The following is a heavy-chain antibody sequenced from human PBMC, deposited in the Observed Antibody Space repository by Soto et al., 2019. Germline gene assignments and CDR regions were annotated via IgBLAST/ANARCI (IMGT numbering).Heavy chain of an antibody. CDR2: ISAYNSNT. CDR3: ARERQRPLMMYASFKWFHP. D-gene: IGHD2-8*01. J-gene: IGHJ5*02. Sequence: ASVKVSCKASGYTFTSYGISWVRQAPGQGLEWMGWISAYNSNTNYAQKLQGRVTMTTDTSTSTAYMELRSLRSDDTAVYYCARERQRPLMMYASFKWFHPWGQGTLGTVSS. CDR1: GYTFTSYG. V-gene: IGHV1-18*04.